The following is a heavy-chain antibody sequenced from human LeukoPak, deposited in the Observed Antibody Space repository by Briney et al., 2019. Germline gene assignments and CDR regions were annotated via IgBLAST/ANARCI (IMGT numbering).Heavy chain of an antibody. CDR1: GFTLSSYG. Sequence: GGSLRLSCAASGFTLSSYGMHWVRQAPGKGLEWVAFIRYDGSNKYYADSVKGRFTISRDNSKNTLYLQMNSLRAEDTAVYYCARDNREQQLVPPTFDYWGQGTLVTVSS. D-gene: IGHD6-13*01. CDR3: ARDNREQQLVPPTFDY. J-gene: IGHJ4*02. CDR2: IRYDGSNK. V-gene: IGHV3-30*02.